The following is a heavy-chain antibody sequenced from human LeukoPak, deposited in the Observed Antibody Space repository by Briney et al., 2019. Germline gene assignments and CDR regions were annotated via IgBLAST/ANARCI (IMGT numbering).Heavy chain of an antibody. CDR3: ARVPSSYSGLDV. V-gene: IGHV4-30-4*01. J-gene: IGHJ6*02. Sequence: SETLSLTCSVSGVSISSGDYYWSWIRQPPGKGLEWIGYIYYGGSTNYSPSLKSRLAMSVDTSKNQFSLTLRSVTVAATAMYYCARVPSSYSGLDVWGQGTTVTVSS. CDR1: GVSISSGDYY. CDR2: IYYGGST.